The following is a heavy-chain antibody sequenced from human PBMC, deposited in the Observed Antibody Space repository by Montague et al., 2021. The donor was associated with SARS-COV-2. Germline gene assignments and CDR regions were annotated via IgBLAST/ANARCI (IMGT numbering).Heavy chain of an antibody. J-gene: IGHJ4*02. CDR3: VSSLSGNQFQFDY. Sequence: TLSLTCSVPGGSITSGGYYWTWIRQRPGGDLEWLGYLYYNGMTHYSPSLKSRASFPLDTSKNQFSLKLTSATATDSALYFCVSSLSGNQFQFDYWGQGALVTVSS. CDR1: GGSITSGGYY. V-gene: IGHV4-31*03. CDR2: LYYNGMT. D-gene: IGHD1-14*01.